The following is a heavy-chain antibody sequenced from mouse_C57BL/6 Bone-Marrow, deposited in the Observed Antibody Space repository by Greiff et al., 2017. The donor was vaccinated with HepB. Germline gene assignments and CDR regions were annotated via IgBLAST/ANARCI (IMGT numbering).Heavy chain of an antibody. J-gene: IGHJ3*01. CDR1: GFTFSSYA. D-gene: IGHD3-2*02. Sequence: EVQLQQSGEGLVKPGGSLKLSCAASGFTFSSYAMSWVRQTPEKRLEWVAYISSGGDYIYYADTVKGRFTLSRDNARNTLYLQMSSLKSEDTAMYYCTREGGTAQATAWFAYWGQGTLVTVSA. V-gene: IGHV5-9-1*02. CDR2: ISSGGDYI. CDR3: TREGGTAQATAWFAY.